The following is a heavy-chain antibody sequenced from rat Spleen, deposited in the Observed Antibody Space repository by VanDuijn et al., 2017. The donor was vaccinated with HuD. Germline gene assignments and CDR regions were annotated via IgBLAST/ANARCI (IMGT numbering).Heavy chain of an antibody. V-gene: IGHV3-3*01. Sequence: EVQLQESGPGLVKPSQSLSLTCSVTGYSITSSYRWNWIRKFPGNKLEWMGYINSADSTNYNPSLKSRISITRNTSKNQFFLQVNSVTTEDTATYYCAKTTVAYYYVMDAWGQGASVTVSS. J-gene: IGHJ4*01. CDR3: AKTTVAYYYVMDA. D-gene: IGHD1-3*01. CDR2: INSADST. CDR1: GYSITSSYR.